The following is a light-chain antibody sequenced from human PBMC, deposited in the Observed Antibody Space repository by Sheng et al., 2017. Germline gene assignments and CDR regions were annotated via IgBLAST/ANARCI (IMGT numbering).Light chain of an antibody. Sequence: QSLLRQPPSVSAAPGQKVTISCSGSSSNIGNNPVSWYQQIPGTAPKLLIYDNDKRPSGIPDRFSGSKSRTSATLGITGLQTGDEADYFCGTWDSSLSAGVFGGGTKLTVL. CDR3: GTWDSSLSAGV. CDR2: DND. CDR1: SSNIGNNP. J-gene: IGLJ2*01. V-gene: IGLV1-51*01.